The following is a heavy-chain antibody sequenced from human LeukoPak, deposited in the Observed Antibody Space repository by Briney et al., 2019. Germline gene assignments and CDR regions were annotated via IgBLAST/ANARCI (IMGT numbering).Heavy chain of an antibody. CDR1: GGSISSGGYY. J-gene: IGHJ4*02. V-gene: IGHV4-31*03. D-gene: IGHD2-2*01. CDR2: IYCSGST. CDR3: ARGSLGYCSSTSCPYYFDY. Sequence: SETLSLTCTVSGGSISSGGYYWSWIRQHPGKGLEWIGYIYCSGSTYYNPSLKSRVTISVDTSKNQFSLKLSSVAAADTAVYYCARGSLGYCSSTSCPYYFDYWGQGTLVTVSS.